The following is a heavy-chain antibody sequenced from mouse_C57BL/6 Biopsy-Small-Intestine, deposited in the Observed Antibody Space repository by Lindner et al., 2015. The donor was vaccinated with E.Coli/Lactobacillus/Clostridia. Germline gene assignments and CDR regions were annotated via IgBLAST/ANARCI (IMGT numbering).Heavy chain of an antibody. V-gene: IGHV5-4*01. CDR1: GFTFSSYA. D-gene: IGHD2-3*01. CDR2: ISDGGSYT. CDR3: ARDSGGYYAY. J-gene: IGHJ3*01. Sequence: VQLQEVWGGLVKPGGSLELSCAASGFTFSSYAMSWVRQTPEKRLKWVATISDGGSYTYYPDNVKGRFTISRDNAKNNLYLQMSHLKSEGTAMYYCARDSGGYYAYWGQGTLVTVSA.